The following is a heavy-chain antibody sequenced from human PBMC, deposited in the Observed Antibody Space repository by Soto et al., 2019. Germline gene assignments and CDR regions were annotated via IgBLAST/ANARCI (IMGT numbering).Heavy chain of an antibody. D-gene: IGHD6-19*01. J-gene: IGHJ4*02. V-gene: IGHV3-23*01. CDR2: ISDTGAST. CDR1: GCTFKESA. CDR3: PKARGSGWAYYFDN. Sequence: PWGSLRLSCEASGCTFKESAMNWVRQPPGKGLERVASISDTGASTWYAESVRGRPSISRHNSNNPIYLQMISLRGDDTSVSYCPKARGSGWAYYFDNWGQGTPGTVSP.